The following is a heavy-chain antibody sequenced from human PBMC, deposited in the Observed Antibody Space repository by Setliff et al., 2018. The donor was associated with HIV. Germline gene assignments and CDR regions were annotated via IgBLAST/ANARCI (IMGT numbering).Heavy chain of an antibody. D-gene: IGHD3-22*01. CDR2: ISAYNGNT. CDR3: AKIAQPDYYDSSGYYPRGAFDI. V-gene: IGHV1-18*01. CDR1: GYTFTSYG. J-gene: IGHJ3*02. Sequence: ASVKVSCKASGYTFTSYGISWVRQAPGQGLEWMGWISAYNGNTNYAQKLQGRVTMTTDTSMSTAYMELRSLRSDDTAVYYCAKIAQPDYYDSSGYYPRGAFDIWGQGTMVTVSS.